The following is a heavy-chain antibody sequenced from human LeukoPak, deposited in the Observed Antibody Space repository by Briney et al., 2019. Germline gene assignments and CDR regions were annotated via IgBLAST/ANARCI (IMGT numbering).Heavy chain of an antibody. CDR2: ILHDGSNK. CDR3: ATLSGDSHGYDY. J-gene: IGHJ4*02. D-gene: IGHD5-18*01. Sequence: GRSLRLSCAASGFTFSSYAMHWVRQAPGKGLEWVAVILHDGSNKQYADSVKGRFTISRDNSKNTLYLQINSLRAEDTAVYYCATLSGDSHGYDYWGLGTLVTVSS. CDR1: GFTFSSYA. V-gene: IGHV3-30*03.